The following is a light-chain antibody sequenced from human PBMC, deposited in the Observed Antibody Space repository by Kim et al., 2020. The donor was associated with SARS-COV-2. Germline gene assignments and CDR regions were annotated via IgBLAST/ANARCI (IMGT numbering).Light chain of an antibody. J-gene: IGKJ1*01. V-gene: IGKV3D-15*03. CDR2: GAS. Sequence: EIEMTQSPATLSVFPGERVTLFCRASETLSSHLAWYQQKPGQAPRLLIYGASIRATGTPDIFTGSESGTEFTLTINVFQSEDFAVYFCQQYYNWWTFGPGTKVDIK. CDR3: QQYYNWWT. CDR1: ETLSSH.